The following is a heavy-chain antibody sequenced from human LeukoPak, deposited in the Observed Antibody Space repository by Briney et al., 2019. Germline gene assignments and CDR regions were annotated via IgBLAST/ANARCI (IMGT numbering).Heavy chain of an antibody. CDR3: ARGLGYCTSTTCLLPFDY. Sequence: GGSLRLSCAASGFTVSTYYMTWVRQAPGKGLECVSVIYSGGSTYYADSVKGRFTVSRDNSKNTLYLQMNSLRAEDTAMYYCARGLGYCTSTTCLLPFDYWGQGTLVSVSS. V-gene: IGHV3-53*01. CDR1: GFTVSTYY. J-gene: IGHJ4*02. D-gene: IGHD2-2*01. CDR2: IYSGGST.